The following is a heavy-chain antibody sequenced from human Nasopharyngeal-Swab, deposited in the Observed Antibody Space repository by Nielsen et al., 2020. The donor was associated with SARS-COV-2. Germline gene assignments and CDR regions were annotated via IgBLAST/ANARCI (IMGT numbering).Heavy chain of an antibody. J-gene: IGHJ4*02. D-gene: IGHD6-6*01. Sequence: ASVKVSCKASGYTFTSYGISWVRQAPGQGLEWMGWISAYNGDTKYSQNFQGRLTITRDTFARTAYMEVSSLRSEDTAVYYCVREGLYRSSSDVDYWGQGTLVTVSS. V-gene: IGHV1-18*01. CDR2: ISAYNGDT. CDR1: GYTFTSYG. CDR3: VREGLYRSSSDVDY.